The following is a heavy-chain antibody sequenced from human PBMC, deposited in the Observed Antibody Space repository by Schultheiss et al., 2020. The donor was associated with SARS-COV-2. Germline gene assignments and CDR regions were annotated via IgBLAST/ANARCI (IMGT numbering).Heavy chain of an antibody. V-gene: IGHV3-11*01. CDR2: ISSSGSTI. CDR1: GFTFSDYY. D-gene: IGHD4-17*01. Sequence: GGSLRLSCAASGFTFSDYYMSWIRQAPGKGLEWVSYISSSGSTIYYADSVKGRFTISRDNAKNSLYLQMNSLRAEDTAVYYCAREGSHTVTTYYYYYYMDVWGKGTTVTVSS. J-gene: IGHJ6*03. CDR3: AREGSHTVTTYYYYYYMDV.